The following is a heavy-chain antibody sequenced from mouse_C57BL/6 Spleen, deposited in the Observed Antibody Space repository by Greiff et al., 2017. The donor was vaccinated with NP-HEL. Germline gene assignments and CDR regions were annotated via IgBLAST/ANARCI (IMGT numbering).Heavy chain of an antibody. CDR2: IDPSDSYT. CDR3: ARSDWPYAMDY. V-gene: IGHV1-69*01. D-gene: IGHD4-1*01. J-gene: IGHJ4*01. CDR1: GYTFTSYW. Sequence: QVQLQQPGAELVMPGASVKLSCKASGYTFTSYWMHWVKQRPGQGLEWIGEIDPSDSYTNYNQKFKGKSTLTVDKSSSTAYMQLSSLTSEDSAVYYCARSDWPYAMDYWGQGTSVTVSS.